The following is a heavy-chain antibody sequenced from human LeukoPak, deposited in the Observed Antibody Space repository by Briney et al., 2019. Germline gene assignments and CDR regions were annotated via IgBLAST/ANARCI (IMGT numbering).Heavy chain of an antibody. J-gene: IGHJ4*02. Sequence: GRSLRLSCAVSGFTFSNYGMHWVRQAPGKGLEWVAVISYDGSNKYYADSVKGRFTISRENSKNTLSLQMNSLRTEDMAVYYCAKGIGWLHRASHYWGQGTLVTVSS. CDR3: AKGIGWLHRASHY. V-gene: IGHV3-30*18. D-gene: IGHD5-12*01. CDR1: GFTFSNYG. CDR2: ISYDGSNK.